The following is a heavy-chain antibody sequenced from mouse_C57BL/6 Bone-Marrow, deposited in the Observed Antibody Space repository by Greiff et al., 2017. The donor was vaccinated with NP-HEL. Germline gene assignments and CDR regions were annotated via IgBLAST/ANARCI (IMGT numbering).Heavy chain of an antibody. CDR3: ARAETGPYYFDY. J-gene: IGHJ2*01. CDR2: ISYSGST. Sequence: EVKLVESGPGMVKPSQSLSLTCTVTGYSITSGYDWHWIRHFPGNKLEWMGYISYSGSTNYNPSLKSRISITHDTSKNHFFLKLNSVTTEDTATYYCARAETGPYYFDYWGQGTTLTVSS. CDR1: GYSITSGYD. V-gene: IGHV3-1*01. D-gene: IGHD4-1*01.